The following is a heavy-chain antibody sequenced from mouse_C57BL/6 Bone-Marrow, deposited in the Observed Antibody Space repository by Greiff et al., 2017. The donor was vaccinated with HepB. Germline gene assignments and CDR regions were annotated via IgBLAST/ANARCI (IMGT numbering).Heavy chain of an antibody. V-gene: IGHV5-6*01. Sequence: EVHLVESGGDLVKPGGSLKLSCAASGFTFSSYGLSWVLQTPAKRLEWVATISSGGSYTYYPDSVKGRFTISRDNAKNTLYLQMSSLKSEDTAMYYCARITTVGAGHYFDYWGQGTTLTVSS. CDR2: ISSGGSYT. CDR1: GFTFSSYG. CDR3: ARITTVGAGHYFDY. J-gene: IGHJ2*01. D-gene: IGHD1-1*01.